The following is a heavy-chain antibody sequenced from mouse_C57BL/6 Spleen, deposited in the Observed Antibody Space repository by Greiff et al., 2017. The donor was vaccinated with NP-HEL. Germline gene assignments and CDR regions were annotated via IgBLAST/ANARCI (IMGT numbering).Heavy chain of an antibody. Sequence: QVQLQQPGAELVRPGTSVKLSCKASGYTFTSYWMHWVKQRPGQGLEWIGVIDPSDSYTNYNQKFKGKATLTVDTSSSTAYMQLSSLTSEDSAVYYCARRELRHAMDYWGQGTSVTVSS. CDR3: ARRELRHAMDY. CDR2: IDPSDSYT. J-gene: IGHJ4*01. D-gene: IGHD1-2*01. V-gene: IGHV1-59*01. CDR1: GYTFTSYW.